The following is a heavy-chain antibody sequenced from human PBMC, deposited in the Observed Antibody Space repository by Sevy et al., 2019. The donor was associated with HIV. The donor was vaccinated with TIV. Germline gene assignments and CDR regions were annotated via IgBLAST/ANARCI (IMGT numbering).Heavy chain of an antibody. CDR3: ARYYSGSYYRFDL. D-gene: IGHD1-26*01. CDR1: GFSFSSSS. Sequence: GGSLRLSCAASGFSFSSSSMNWLRQAPGKGLEWLAYITRDGKTKYYADFVKGRFTISRDNAQNSLFLQLNSLRDDDTAVYYCARYYSGSYYRFDLWGHGTLVTVSS. CDR2: ITRDGKTK. V-gene: IGHV3-48*02. J-gene: IGHJ4*01.